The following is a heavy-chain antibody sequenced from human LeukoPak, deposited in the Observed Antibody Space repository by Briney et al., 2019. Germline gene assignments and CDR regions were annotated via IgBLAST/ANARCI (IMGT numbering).Heavy chain of an antibody. J-gene: IGHJ3*02. CDR2: IYPGDSDT. Sequence: GESLKISCKGSGYSFTSYWVGWVRQMPGKGLEWMGIIYPGDSDTGYGPSFQGQVTISADKSISTAYLQWSSLKASDTAMYYCARIGGTVLRFLEWLSRGFDIWGQGTMVTVSS. CDR3: ARIGGTVLRFLEWLSRGFDI. CDR1: GYSFTSYW. V-gene: IGHV5-51*01. D-gene: IGHD3-3*01.